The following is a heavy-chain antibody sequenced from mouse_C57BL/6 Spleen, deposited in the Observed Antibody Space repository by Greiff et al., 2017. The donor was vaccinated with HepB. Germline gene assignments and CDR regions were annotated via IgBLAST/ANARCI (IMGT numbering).Heavy chain of an antibody. J-gene: IGHJ2*01. V-gene: IGHV1-80*01. CDR1: GYAFSSYW. Sequence: VMLVESGAELVKPGASVKISCKASGYAFSSYWMNWVKQRPGKGLEWIGQIYPGDGDTNYNGKFKGKATLTADKSSSTAYMQLSSLTSEDSAVYFCARSKDYSNYYFDYWGQGTTLTVSS. D-gene: IGHD2-5*01. CDR3: ARSKDYSNYYFDY. CDR2: IYPGDGDT.